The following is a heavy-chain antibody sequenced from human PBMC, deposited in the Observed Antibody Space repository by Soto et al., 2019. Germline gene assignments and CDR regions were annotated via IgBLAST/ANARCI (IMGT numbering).Heavy chain of an antibody. CDR1: GGSISNSNW. Sequence: LTCAVSGGSISNSNWWSWVRQPPGKGLEWIGNIYHSGSTNYNPSLKSRVTISIDKSNNQFSLKLSSVTAADTSVYYCARVGHNYGYVDFDYWGQGTLVTVS. CDR2: IYHSGST. J-gene: IGHJ4*02. V-gene: IGHV4-4*02. CDR3: ARVGHNYGYVDFDY. D-gene: IGHD5-18*01.